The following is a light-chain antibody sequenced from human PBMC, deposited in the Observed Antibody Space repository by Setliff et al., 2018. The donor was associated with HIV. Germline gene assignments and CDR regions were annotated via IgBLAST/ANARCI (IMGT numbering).Light chain of an antibody. J-gene: IGLJ1*01. V-gene: IGLV2-14*03. Sequence: QSVLTQPASVSGSPGQSITISCAETSSDVGGYNYVSWYQQHPGKAPKLMISDVSNRPSGVSNRFPGSKSGNTASLTISGLQAEDEADYYCSSYTSSTPLYVFGTGTKVTVL. CDR2: DVS. CDR1: SSDVGGYNY. CDR3: SSYTSSTPLYV.